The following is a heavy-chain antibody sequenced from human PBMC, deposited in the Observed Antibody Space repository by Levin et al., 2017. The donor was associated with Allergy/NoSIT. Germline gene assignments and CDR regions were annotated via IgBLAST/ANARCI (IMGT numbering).Heavy chain of an antibody. CDR3: ARDRRLLWFGDPSWFDP. CDR1: GYTFTSYY. D-gene: IGHD3-10*01. Sequence: ASVKVSCKASGYTFTSYYMHWVRQAPGQGLEWMGIINPSGGSTSYAQKFQGRVTMTRDTSTSTVYMELSSLRSEDTAVYYCARDRRLLWFGDPSWFDPWGQGTLVTVSS. CDR2: INPSGGST. J-gene: IGHJ5*02. V-gene: IGHV1-46*01.